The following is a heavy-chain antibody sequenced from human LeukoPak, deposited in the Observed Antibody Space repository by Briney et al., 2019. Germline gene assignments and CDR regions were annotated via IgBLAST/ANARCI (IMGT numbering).Heavy chain of an antibody. D-gene: IGHD3-10*01. CDR3: ARSLRVRGVPDYMDV. J-gene: IGHJ6*03. Sequence: GGSLRLSCAASRFTFINYGMHWVRQAPGKGLEWVSVIYKSAITYYADTVRGRFTISRDNSKNTLYLQMNSLRAEDTAVYYCARSLRVRGVPDYMDVWGKGTTVTISS. CDR2: IYKSAIT. CDR1: RFTFINYG. V-gene: IGHV3-53*01.